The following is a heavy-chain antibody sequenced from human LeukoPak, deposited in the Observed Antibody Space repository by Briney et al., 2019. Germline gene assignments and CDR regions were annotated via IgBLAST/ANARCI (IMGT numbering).Heavy chain of an antibody. CDR1: GFAFSSYT. CDR2: ITSSSSYI. D-gene: IGHD2-15*01. CDR3: ARDGGKDMVIRFNYFDP. J-gene: IGHJ5*02. V-gene: IGHV3-21*01. Sequence: GGSLRLSCAASGFAFSSYTMNWVRQAPGKGLEWVSSITSSSSYIYYADSVKGRFTISRDNAKNSLFLQMNSLRAEDTAVYYCARDGGKDMVIRFNYFDPWGQGNLVTVSS.